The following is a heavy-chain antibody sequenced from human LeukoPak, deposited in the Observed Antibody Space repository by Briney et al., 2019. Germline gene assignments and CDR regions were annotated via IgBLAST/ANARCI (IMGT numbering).Heavy chain of an antibody. Sequence: SETLSLTCTVSGGSISSSSYYWGWIRQPPGKGLEWIGSIYYSGSTYYNPSLKSRVTISVDTSKNQFSLKLSSVTAADTAVYYCASGGGNSVEGWGHFDYWGQGTLVTV. CDR2: IYYSGST. J-gene: IGHJ4*02. V-gene: IGHV4-39*01. CDR1: GGSISSSSYY. D-gene: IGHD4-23*01. CDR3: ASGGGNSVEGWGHFDY.